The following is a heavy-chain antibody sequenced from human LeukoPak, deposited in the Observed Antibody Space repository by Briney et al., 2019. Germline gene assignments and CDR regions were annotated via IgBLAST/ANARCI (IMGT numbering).Heavy chain of an antibody. CDR2: TYYRSKWYN. V-gene: IGHV6-1*01. Sequence: SQTLSLTCAISGDSVSSNSAAWSWIRQSPSGGLEFLGRTYYRSKWYNDYALSVKSRIVINTDTSKNQFSLHLNSVTPEDTAVYYCARAWMRWEPTGGYWGQGTLVTVSS. D-gene: IGHD1-26*01. CDR1: GDSVSSNSAA. J-gene: IGHJ4*02. CDR3: ARAWMRWEPTGGY.